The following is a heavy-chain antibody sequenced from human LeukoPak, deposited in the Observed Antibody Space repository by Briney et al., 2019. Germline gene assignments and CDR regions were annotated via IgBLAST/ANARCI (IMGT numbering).Heavy chain of an antibody. CDR3: ARWLPGDY. CDR1: GFTVSSNY. Sequence: GGSLRLSCAASGFTVSSNYMSWVRQAPGKGLEWVSVIYSGGSTCYADSVKGRFTISRDNSKNTLYPQMNSLRAEDTAVYYCARWLPGDYWGQGTLVTVSS. V-gene: IGHV3-66*01. CDR2: IYSGGST. D-gene: IGHD3-22*01. J-gene: IGHJ4*02.